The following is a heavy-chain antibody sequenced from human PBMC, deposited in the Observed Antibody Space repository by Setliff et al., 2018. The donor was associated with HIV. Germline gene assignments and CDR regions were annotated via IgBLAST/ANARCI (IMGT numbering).Heavy chain of an antibody. D-gene: IGHD6-6*01. J-gene: IGHJ6*03. CDR3: ARRTAPPSGFYSHYYLDV. Sequence: PSETLSLTCTVSGGSISSDTFYWSWIRQPAGKGLEWIGSIYHSGSTYYNPSLESRVTISIDTSNNQFSLKVSSVTAADTAVYYCARRTAPPSGFYSHYYLDVWGKGTTVTVSS. V-gene: IGHV4-39*01. CDR2: IYHSGST. CDR1: GGSISSDTFY.